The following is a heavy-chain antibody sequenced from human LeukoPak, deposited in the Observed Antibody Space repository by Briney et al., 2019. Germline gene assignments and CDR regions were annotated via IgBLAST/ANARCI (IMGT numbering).Heavy chain of an antibody. CDR2: INHSGST. CDR1: GGSFSGYY. D-gene: IGHD3-10*01. V-gene: IGHV4-34*01. CDR3: ARLAEVRGVLDY. Sequence: SETLSLTCAVYGGSFSGYYWSWIRQPPGKGLEWIGEINHSGSTNYNPSLKSRVTISVDTSKNQFSLKLSSVTAADTAVYYCARLAEVRGVLDYWGQGTLVTVSS. J-gene: IGHJ4*02.